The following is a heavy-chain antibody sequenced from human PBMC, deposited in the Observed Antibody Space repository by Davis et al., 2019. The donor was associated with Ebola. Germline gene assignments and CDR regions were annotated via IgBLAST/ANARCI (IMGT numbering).Heavy chain of an antibody. J-gene: IGHJ4*02. Sequence: PGGSLRPSCAASGFIFSNAWMSWVRQAPGKGLEWVSVIYSGGSTYYADSVKGRFTISRDSSKNTLYLQLNSLRAEDTAVYYCAREIIQQLAQYYFDYWGQGTLVTVSS. CDR1: GFIFSNAW. V-gene: IGHV3-53*01. CDR3: AREIIQQLAQYYFDY. D-gene: IGHD6-13*01. CDR2: IYSGGST.